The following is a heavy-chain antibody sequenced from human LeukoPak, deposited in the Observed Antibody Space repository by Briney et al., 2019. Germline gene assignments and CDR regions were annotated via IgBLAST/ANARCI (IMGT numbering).Heavy chain of an antibody. Sequence: GASVKVSCKASGYTFTSYGISWVRQAPGQGLEWMGWINTNTGNPTYAQGFTGRFVFSLDTSVSTAYLQISSLKAEDTAVYYCARDQAAGNFDYWGQGTLVTVSS. CDR2: INTNTGNP. V-gene: IGHV7-4-1*02. D-gene: IGHD6-13*01. J-gene: IGHJ4*02. CDR3: ARDQAAGNFDY. CDR1: GYTFTSYG.